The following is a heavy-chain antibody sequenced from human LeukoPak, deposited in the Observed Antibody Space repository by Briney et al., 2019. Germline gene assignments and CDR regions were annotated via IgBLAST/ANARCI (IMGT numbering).Heavy chain of an antibody. V-gene: IGHV4-4*07. CDR3: ARARNYDILTGYWGQGYFDY. CDR2: IYTSGST. CDR1: GGSISSYY. J-gene: IGHJ4*02. D-gene: IGHD3-9*01. Sequence: SETLSLTCTVSGGSISSYYWSWIRQPAGKRLEWIGRIYTSGSTNYNPSLKSRVTMSVDTSKNQFSLKLSSVPAADPAVYYCARARNYDILTGYWGQGYFDYWGQGTLVTVSS.